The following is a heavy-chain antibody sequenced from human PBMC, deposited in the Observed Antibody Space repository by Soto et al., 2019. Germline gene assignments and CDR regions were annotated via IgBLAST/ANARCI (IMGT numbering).Heavy chain of an antibody. J-gene: IGHJ4*02. Sequence: GASVKVSCKASEYTFIDYYMHWVRQAPGQGLEWMGWINPNSGGTNYAQKFQGRVTMTRDTSISTAYMELNRLTSDDTAVYYCARGRRSSSSPNDYWGQGTLVTVSS. CDR2: INPNSGGT. D-gene: IGHD6-6*01. V-gene: IGHV1-2*02. CDR3: ARGRRSSSSPNDY. CDR1: EYTFIDYY.